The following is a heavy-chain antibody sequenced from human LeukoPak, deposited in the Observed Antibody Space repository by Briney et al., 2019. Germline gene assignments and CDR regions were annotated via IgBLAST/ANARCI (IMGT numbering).Heavy chain of an antibody. Sequence: SVKVSCKASGGTFSSYAISWMRQAPGQGLEWMGGIIPIFGTANYAQKFQGRVTITTDESTSTAYMEVSSLRSEDTAVYYCARSLGLLIFDGFDIWGQGTTVTVSS. J-gene: IGHJ3*02. D-gene: IGHD3-16*01. V-gene: IGHV1-69*05. CDR2: IIPIFGTA. CDR3: ARSLGLLIFDGFDI. CDR1: GGTFSSYA.